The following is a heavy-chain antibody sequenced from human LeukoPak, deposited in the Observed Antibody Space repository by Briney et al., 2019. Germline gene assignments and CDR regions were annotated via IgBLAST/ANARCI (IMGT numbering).Heavy chain of an antibody. CDR3: ARDHGGSYTHDAFDI. CDR1: GGTFSSSA. V-gene: IGHV1-69*05. CDR2: IIPIFGTA. D-gene: IGHD1-26*01. Sequence: SVKVSCKASGGTFSSSAISWVRQAPGQGLEWMGGIIPIFGTANYAQKFQGRVTITTDESTSTAYMELSSLRSEDTAVYYCARDHGGSYTHDAFDIWGQGTMVTVSS. J-gene: IGHJ3*02.